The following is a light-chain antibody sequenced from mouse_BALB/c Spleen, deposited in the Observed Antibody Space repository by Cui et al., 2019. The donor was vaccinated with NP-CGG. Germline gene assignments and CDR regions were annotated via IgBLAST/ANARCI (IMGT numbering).Light chain of an antibody. Sequence: QSVVHQEAAITTSPGETVTLTCRSSTGAVTTSNYANWVQEKPDHLFTGLIGGTNNRIPGIPARFSGSLIGDKAALTITGAQTEDEAIYFCALWYSNHWVFGGGTKLTVL. J-gene: IGLJ1*01. CDR1: TGAVTTSNY. CDR3: ALWYSNHWV. V-gene: IGLV1*01. CDR2: GTN.